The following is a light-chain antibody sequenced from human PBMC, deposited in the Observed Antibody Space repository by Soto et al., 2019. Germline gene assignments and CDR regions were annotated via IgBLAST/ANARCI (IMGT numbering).Light chain of an antibody. Sequence: DVHITQSPSTLSASVGGTVPHTFRASQRMSGWLAWHQQKPGKAPKLLIYDVSALKRGVPPRFSGSGSGTEFTLTISSLQPDDFATYYCQQYDSFSVTFGQGTKVDIK. CDR3: QQYDSFSVT. V-gene: IGKV1-5*01. CDR2: DVS. J-gene: IGKJ1*01. CDR1: QRMSGW.